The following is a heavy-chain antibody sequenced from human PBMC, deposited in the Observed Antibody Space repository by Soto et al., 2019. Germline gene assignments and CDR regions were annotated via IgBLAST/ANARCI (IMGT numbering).Heavy chain of an antibody. Sequence: QITLKESGPTLVKPSQTLTLTCTLSGFSLSTSGVGVGWIRQPPGKALEWLALIYWDDDKRYSPSLKSRLTVTKDTSENQVVLTMTYMDPVDTATYYCAHRSFTTPGKGSYFDYWGQGTLVTVSS. CDR2: IYWDDDK. CDR3: AHRSFTTPGKGSYFDY. V-gene: IGHV2-5*02. CDR1: GFSLSTSGVG. D-gene: IGHD3-10*01. J-gene: IGHJ4*02.